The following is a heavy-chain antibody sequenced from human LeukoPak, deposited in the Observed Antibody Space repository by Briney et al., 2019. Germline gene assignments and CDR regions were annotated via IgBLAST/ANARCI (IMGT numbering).Heavy chain of an antibody. Sequence: PGGSLRLSCAASGFTFSSYWMSLVRQAPGKGLEWVANIKQDGSEKYYVDSVKGRFTISRDNAKNSLYLQMNSLRAEDTAVYYCARRGCSSTSCYREGGYYMDVWGKGTTVTVSS. V-gene: IGHV3-7*01. CDR3: ARRGCSSTSCYREGGYYMDV. J-gene: IGHJ6*03. CDR2: IKQDGSEK. CDR1: GFTFSSYW. D-gene: IGHD2-2*02.